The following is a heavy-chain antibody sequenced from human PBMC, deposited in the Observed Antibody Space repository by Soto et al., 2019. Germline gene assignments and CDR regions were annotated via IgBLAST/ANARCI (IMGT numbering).Heavy chain of an antibody. CDR1: GYTFTGYY. CDR2: INPNSGGT. Sequence: QVQLVQSGAEVKKPGASVKVSCKASGYTFTGYYMHWVRQAPGQGLEWMGWINPNSGGTNYAQKFQGRVTMTRDTSISTAYMELSRLRSDDTAVYYCARDQEGNCSGGSCYSDAFDIWGQGTMVTVSS. CDR3: ARDQEGNCSGGSCYSDAFDI. V-gene: IGHV1-2*02. J-gene: IGHJ3*02. D-gene: IGHD2-15*01.